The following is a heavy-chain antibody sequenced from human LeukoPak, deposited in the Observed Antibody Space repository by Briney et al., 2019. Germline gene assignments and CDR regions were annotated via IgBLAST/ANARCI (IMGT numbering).Heavy chain of an antibody. D-gene: IGHD5-12*01. V-gene: IGHV3-48*03. J-gene: IGHJ5*02. CDR2: ISSSGSSM. Sequence: PGGSLRLSCAASGFTFSSYEMNWVRQGPGQGLGWVSYISSSGSSMYYADSVKGRFTISRDNAKNSLYLQMSSLRAADTAVYYCARGSGGYSGWFDPWGQGTLVTVSS. CDR3: ARGSGGYSGWFDP. CDR1: GFTFSSYE.